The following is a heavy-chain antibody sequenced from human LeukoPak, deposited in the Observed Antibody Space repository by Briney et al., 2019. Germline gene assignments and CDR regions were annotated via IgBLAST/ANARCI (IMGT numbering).Heavy chain of an antibody. D-gene: IGHD6-13*01. CDR1: GFTFSNYW. Sequence: PGGSLRLSCAASGFTFSNYWMHWVRQAPGKGLVWVSRINSDGGSRNYADSVKGRFTISRDNAKNTLYLQMNSLRAEDTAIYYCVRDLQRHNSGVAVAGRRRWIAPWGEGTLVTVYS. V-gene: IGHV3-74*01. CDR2: INSDGGSR. J-gene: IGHJ5*02. CDR3: VRDLQRHNSGVAVAGRRRWIAP.